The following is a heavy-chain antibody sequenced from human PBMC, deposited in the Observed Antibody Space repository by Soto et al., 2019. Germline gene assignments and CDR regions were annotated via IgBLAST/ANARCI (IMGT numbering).Heavy chain of an antibody. V-gene: IGHV3-33*01. Sequence: PGGSLRLSCAASGFTFSSYGMHWVRQAPGKGLEWVAVIWYDGSNKYYADSVKGRLTISRDNSKNTLYLQMNSLRAEDTAVYYCARVTYSSGFYHFDYWGQGTLVTVSS. CDR2: IWYDGSNK. J-gene: IGHJ4*02. CDR3: ARVTYSSGFYHFDY. CDR1: GFTFSSYG. D-gene: IGHD6-19*01.